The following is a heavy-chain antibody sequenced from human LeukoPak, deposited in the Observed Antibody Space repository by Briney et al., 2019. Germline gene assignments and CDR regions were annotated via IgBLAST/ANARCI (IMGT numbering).Heavy chain of an antibody. V-gene: IGHV6-1*01. Sequence: SQTLSLTCVISGDSVSSNGVAWNWVRQSPSRGLEWLGRTYYGSKWSNDYALSVKSRVTINPDTSKNQFSLQLNSVTPEDTAVYYCTRGRNSAFDYWGQGTLVTVSS. D-gene: IGHD1-14*01. CDR1: GDSVSSNGVA. CDR2: TYYGSKWSN. J-gene: IGHJ4*02. CDR3: TRGRNSAFDY.